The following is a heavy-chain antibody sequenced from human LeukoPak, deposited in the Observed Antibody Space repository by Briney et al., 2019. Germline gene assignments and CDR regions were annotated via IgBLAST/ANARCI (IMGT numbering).Heavy chain of an antibody. J-gene: IGHJ4*02. V-gene: IGHV3-23*01. Sequence: GGSLRLSCAASGFTFSSYAVSWVRQAPGKGLEWVSAISGSGGSTYYADSVKGRFTISRDNSKNTLYLQMNSLRAEDTAVYYCARAGDYGSWYFDYWGQGTLVTVSS. D-gene: IGHD4-17*01. CDR1: GFTFSSYA. CDR2: ISGSGGST. CDR3: ARAGDYGSWYFDY.